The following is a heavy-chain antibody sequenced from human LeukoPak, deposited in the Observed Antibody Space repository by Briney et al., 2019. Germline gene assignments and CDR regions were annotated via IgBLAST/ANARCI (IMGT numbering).Heavy chain of an antibody. Sequence: PSETLSLTCTVSGGSMNNYYWSWSRQSPGKGLEWVGYIYHTGSATYKPSLKRRVTLSLDTSKNQFSLRLNSVTAADTAVYYCARGRGDSKGTSFDFWGQGTLVTVSS. CDR1: GGSMNNYY. CDR3: ARGRGDSKGTSFDF. V-gene: IGHV4-59*01. D-gene: IGHD3-22*01. J-gene: IGHJ4*02. CDR2: IYHTGSA.